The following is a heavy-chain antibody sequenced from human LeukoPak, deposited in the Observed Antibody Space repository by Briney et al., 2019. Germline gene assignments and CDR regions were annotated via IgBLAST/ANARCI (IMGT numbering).Heavy chain of an antibody. Sequence: KPGGSLRLSCAASEFSVGSNYMTWVRQAPGKGLEWVGRIKSKTDGGTIDYAAPVKGRFTISRDDSKNTLFLQMNSLKIEDTAVYYCTTVTLRPVGLWGQGTLVTVSS. CDR2: IKSKTDGGTI. V-gene: IGHV3-15*05. D-gene: IGHD3-10*01. CDR1: EFSVGSNY. J-gene: IGHJ4*02. CDR3: TTVTLRPVGL.